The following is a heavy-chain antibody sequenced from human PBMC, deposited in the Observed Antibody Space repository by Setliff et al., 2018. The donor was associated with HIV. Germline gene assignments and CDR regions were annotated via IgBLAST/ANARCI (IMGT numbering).Heavy chain of an antibody. CDR3: ARHITGGLAAPVWFDP. CDR2: VSYSGST. V-gene: IGHV4-39*07. Sequence: SETLSLTCTVSGGSISSSSSYWGWIRQPPGRGLEWIGSVSYSGSTYYNPSLKSRVTISVDTSKNQFSLTLNSVTAADTAVYYCARHITGGLAAPVWFDPWGQGTLVTVSS. J-gene: IGHJ5*02. CDR1: GGSISSSSSY. D-gene: IGHD6-13*01.